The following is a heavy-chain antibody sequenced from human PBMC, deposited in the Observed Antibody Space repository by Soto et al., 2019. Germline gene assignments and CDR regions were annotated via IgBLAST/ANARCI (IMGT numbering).Heavy chain of an antibody. CDR1: GFTFSSYD. D-gene: IGHD4-17*01. CDR2: IGTAGDT. CDR3: ARAGVYGSFDI. Sequence: EVQLVESGGGLVQPGGSLRLSCAASGFTFSSYDMHWVRQATGKGLEWVSAIGTAGDTYYPGSVKGRFTSSRENAKNSLYLQMNSLRAGDTAVYYCARAGVYGSFDIWGQGTMVTVSS. J-gene: IGHJ3*02. V-gene: IGHV3-13*01.